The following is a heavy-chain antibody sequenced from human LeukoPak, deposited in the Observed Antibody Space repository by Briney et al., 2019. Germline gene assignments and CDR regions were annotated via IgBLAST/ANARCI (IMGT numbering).Heavy chain of an antibody. Sequence: PGGSLRLSCAASGFTFSSYAMHWVRQAPGKGLEWVAVISYDGSKKYYADSVKGRFTIPRDNSKNTLSLQMNSLRAEDTAAYYCARTGIAARPPGGGYYYYMDVWDKGSTVTVSS. V-gene: IGHV3-30*04. CDR2: ISYDGSKK. CDR3: ARTGIAARPPGGGYYYYMDV. CDR1: GFTFSSYA. J-gene: IGHJ6*03. D-gene: IGHD6-6*01.